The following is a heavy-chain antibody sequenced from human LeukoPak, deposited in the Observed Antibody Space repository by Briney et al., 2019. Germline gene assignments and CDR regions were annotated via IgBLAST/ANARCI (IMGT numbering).Heavy chain of an antibody. J-gene: IGHJ5*02. D-gene: IGHD4-17*01. V-gene: IGHV4-39*01. CDR1: GGSISSSSYY. CDR3: XXHXYGDFKWFDP. CDR2: IYYSGST. Sequence: KPSETLSLTCTVSGGSISSSSYYWGWIRQPPGKGLEWIGSIYYSGSTYYNPSLKSRVTISVDTSKNQFSLKPSSVTAADTAVYXXXXHXYGDFKWFDPWGQGTLVTVSS.